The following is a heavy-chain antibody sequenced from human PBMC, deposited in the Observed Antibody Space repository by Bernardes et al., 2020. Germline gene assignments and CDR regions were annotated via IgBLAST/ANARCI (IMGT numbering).Heavy chain of an antibody. J-gene: IGHJ4*02. CDR1: GYTFTTYE. Sequence: ASVKVSCKASGYTFTTYEINWVRQAPGQGLEWMGWMNPNSGKIDYAQKFQGRVTMTRDIPISTAYMELSSLRSEDTAVYYCARVLSAGGTLDDWGQGTLVTVSS. CDR3: ARVLSAGGTLDD. D-gene: IGHD6-13*01. V-gene: IGHV1-8*01. CDR2: MNPNSGKI.